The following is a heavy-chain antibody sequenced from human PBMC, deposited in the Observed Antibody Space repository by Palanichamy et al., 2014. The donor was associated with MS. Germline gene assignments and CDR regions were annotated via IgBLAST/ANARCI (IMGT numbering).Heavy chain of an antibody. CDR1: GDSISSGSYY. D-gene: IGHD3-22*01. J-gene: IGHJ4*02. Sequence: QVHLQESGPGLVKPSQTLSLTCTVSGDSISSGSYYWSWIRQPAGKGLEWIGRIYTSGNTNYNPSLRSRVTISLDTSKNQFSLKLSAVTAAVTAVYYCARGAPVYYDSSGPLGDFWGQGILVTVSS. CDR3: ARGAPVYYDSSGPLGDF. CDR2: IYTSGNT. V-gene: IGHV4-61*02.